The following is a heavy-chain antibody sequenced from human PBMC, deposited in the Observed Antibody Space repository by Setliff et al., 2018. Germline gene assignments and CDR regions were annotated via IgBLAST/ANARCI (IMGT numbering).Heavy chain of an antibody. CDR1: GYTFTDFG. CDR3: SRLVRYCTTTTCQRASGAEV. J-gene: IGHJ4*02. CDR2: ISPYNGNT. D-gene: IGHD2-8*01. Sequence: ASVKVSCKASGYTFTDFGVSWVRQAPGQGLEWVGWISPYNGNTNYAQKLQGRVTMTTDTSTNTAYMELRSLTSDDTAVYYCSRLVRYCTTTTCQRASGAEVWGQGTLVTVSS. V-gene: IGHV1-18*01.